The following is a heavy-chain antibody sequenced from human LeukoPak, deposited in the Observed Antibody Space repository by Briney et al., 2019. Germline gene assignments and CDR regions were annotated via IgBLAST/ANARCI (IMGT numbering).Heavy chain of an antibody. CDR3: TKDYKSGDGYWDFDY. J-gene: IGHJ4*02. V-gene: IGHV3-23*01. CDR2: TPAGGDT. D-gene: IGHD5-24*01. CDR1: GFTFSPYA. Sequence: GGSLRLSCAASGFTFSPYAVSWVRQAPGKGLEWVAGTPAGGDTYYADSVKGRFIISRDNSRNTVDLQMNSLRVEDTAVYYCTKDYKSGDGYWDFDYWGQGTLVTVSS.